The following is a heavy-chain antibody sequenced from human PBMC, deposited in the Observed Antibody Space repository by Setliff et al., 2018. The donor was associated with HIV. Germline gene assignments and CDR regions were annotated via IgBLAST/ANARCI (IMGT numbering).Heavy chain of an antibody. CDR3: ARPSLGIGGGSKFDS. CDR2: VHFSGTT. D-gene: IGHD3-3*01. V-gene: IGHV4-39*01. J-gene: IGHJ4*02. Sequence: LSLTCTVSGGSMRSTTYYWGWVRQPPGKGLEWIGNVHFSGTTYYNPSLKNRVTISVDPSQNQFSLRLISVTAADAAMYYCARPSLGIGGGSKFDSWGQGTLVTVSS. CDR1: GGSMRSTTYY.